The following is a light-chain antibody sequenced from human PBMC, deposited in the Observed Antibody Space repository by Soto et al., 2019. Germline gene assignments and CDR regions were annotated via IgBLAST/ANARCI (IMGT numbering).Light chain of an antibody. CDR1: QSISSW. J-gene: IGKJ1*01. CDR2: DAS. Sequence: DIQMTQSPSTLSVSIGDRVTITCRASQSISSWLAWYQQKPGKAPKLLIYDASSLESGVPSRFSGSGSGTEFTLTIRSLQPDDFATYYCQQYNSYSPWTFGQGTKVDIK. CDR3: QQYNSYSPWT. V-gene: IGKV1-5*01.